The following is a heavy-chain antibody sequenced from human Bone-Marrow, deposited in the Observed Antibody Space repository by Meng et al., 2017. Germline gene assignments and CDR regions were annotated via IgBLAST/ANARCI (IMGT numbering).Heavy chain of an antibody. V-gene: IGHV1-3*02. CDR2: SNAGNGNT. Sequence: ASVKVSCKASGYTFTSYAMHWVRQAPGQRLEWMGWSNAGNGNTKYSQEFQGRVTITRDTSASTAYMELSSLRSEDTAVYYCARNVGYCTNGVCPKSNWFDPWGQGTLVTVSS. CDR1: GYTFTSYA. CDR3: ARNVGYCTNGVCPKSNWFDP. D-gene: IGHD2-8*01. J-gene: IGHJ5*02.